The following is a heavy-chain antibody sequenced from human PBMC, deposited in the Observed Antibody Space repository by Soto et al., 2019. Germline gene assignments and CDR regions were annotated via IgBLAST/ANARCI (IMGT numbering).Heavy chain of an antibody. J-gene: IGHJ4*02. V-gene: IGHV4-59*01. CDR3: ARRTGSSTYYFDY. CDR1: GGSISSYY. D-gene: IGHD6-6*01. Sequence: SETLSLTCTVSGGSISSYYWSWIRQPPGKGLEWIGYIYYSGSTNYNPSLKSRVTISVDTSKNQFSLKLSSVTAADTAVYYCARRTGSSTYYFDYWGQGALVTVSS. CDR2: IYYSGST.